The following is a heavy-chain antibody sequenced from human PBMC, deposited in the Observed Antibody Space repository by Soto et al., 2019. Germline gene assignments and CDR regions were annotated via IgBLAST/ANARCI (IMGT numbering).Heavy chain of an antibody. Sequence: GGSLRLSCVASGFTFSSYAMSWVRQAPGKGLEWVSAISGSGGSTYYADSVKGRFTISRDNSKNTLYLQMNSLRAEDTAVYYCAKAPAGYCTNGVCRKIDRYYFDYWGQGTLVTVSS. CDR3: AKAPAGYCTNGVCRKIDRYYFDY. J-gene: IGHJ4*02. CDR2: ISGSGGST. V-gene: IGHV3-23*01. D-gene: IGHD2-8*01. CDR1: GFTFSSYA.